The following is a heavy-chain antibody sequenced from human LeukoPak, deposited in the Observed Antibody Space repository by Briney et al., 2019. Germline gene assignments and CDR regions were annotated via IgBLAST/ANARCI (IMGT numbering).Heavy chain of an antibody. CDR3: ARDRSGSYPYYFDF. CDR2: ISSSGSPI. D-gene: IGHD1-26*01. V-gene: IGHV3-48*02. CDR1: GFTFSSYS. J-gene: IGHJ4*02. Sequence: GGSLRLSCAASGFTFSSYSMNWVRQAPGKGLEWISFISSSGSPIYYAGSVTGRFTISRDNGKNSLYLQMNSLRDEDTAVYYCARDRSGSYPYYFDFWGQGTLLTASS.